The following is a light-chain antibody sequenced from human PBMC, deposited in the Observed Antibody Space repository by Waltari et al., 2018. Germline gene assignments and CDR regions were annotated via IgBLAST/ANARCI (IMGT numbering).Light chain of an antibody. Sequence: IVLTQSPGTLSLSPGEGATLSCRASQIVSSSSLAWYQQKPGQAPRLLMFGSSNRATGIPDRFSGSGSGTDFTLTISRLEPEDFAVYYCQMYETFGQGTKVEIK. CDR1: QIVSSSS. CDR2: GSS. CDR3: QMYET. J-gene: IGKJ1*01. V-gene: IGKV3-20*01.